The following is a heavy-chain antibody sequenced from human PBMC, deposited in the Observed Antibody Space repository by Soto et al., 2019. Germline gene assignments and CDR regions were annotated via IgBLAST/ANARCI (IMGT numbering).Heavy chain of an antibody. CDR3: TRDRSLTVVVAGY. Sequence: GGSLRPSCAASGFTFRSYAMHWVRQAPGKGLEWVSFISHDGSDQYYADSVKGRFTISRDNSKNTVYLQMNSLRPDDTAVYYCTRDRSLTVVVAGYWGLGTLVTVSS. CDR1: GFTFRSYA. J-gene: IGHJ4*02. D-gene: IGHD2-15*01. V-gene: IGHV3-30*01. CDR2: ISHDGSDQ.